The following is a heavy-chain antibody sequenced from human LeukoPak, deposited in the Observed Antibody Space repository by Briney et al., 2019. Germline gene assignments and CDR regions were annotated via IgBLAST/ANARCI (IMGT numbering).Heavy chain of an antibody. CDR2: ISSSSSYI. J-gene: IGHJ4*02. CDR1: GFTFSSYS. D-gene: IGHD6-19*01. CDR3: ARDSWKGAVAGTAGDY. Sequence: GGSLRLSCAASGFTFSSYSMNWVRQAPGKGLEWVSSISSSSSYIYYADSVKGRFTISRDNAKNSLYLQMNSLRAEDTAVYYCARDSWKGAVAGTAGDYWGQGTLVTVSS. V-gene: IGHV3-21*01.